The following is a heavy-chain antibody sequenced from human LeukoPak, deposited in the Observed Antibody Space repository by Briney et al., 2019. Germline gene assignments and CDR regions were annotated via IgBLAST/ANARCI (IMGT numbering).Heavy chain of an antibody. D-gene: IGHD5-12*01. V-gene: IGHV3-72*01. CDR1: GFTFSDHY. J-gene: IGHJ4*02. Sequence: SGGSLRLSCAASGFTFSDHYMDWVRQAPGKGLEWVGRIRNKANSYTTEYAASVKGRFIISRDDSKNSLYLQMSSLKTEDTALYYCARAKYSANDYSDYWGQGTLVTVSS. CDR3: ARAKYSANDYSDY. CDR2: IRNKANSYTT.